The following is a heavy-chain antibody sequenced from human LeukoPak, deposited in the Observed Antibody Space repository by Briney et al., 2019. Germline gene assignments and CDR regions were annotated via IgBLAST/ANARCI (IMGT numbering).Heavy chain of an antibody. CDR3: AGSFGYSGYAGFDY. V-gene: IGHV1-18*01. CDR2: ISAYNGNA. D-gene: IGHD5-12*01. CDR1: GYTFTSYG. Sequence: ASVKVSCTASGYTFTSYGISWVRQAPGQGLEWMGWISAYNGNANYAQKLQGRVTMTTDTSTSTAYMELRSLRSDDTAVYYCAGSFGYSGYAGFDYWGQGTLVTVSS. J-gene: IGHJ4*02.